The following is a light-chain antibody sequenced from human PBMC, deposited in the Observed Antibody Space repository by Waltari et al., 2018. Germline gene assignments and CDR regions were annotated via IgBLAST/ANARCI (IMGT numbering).Light chain of an antibody. CDR3: CSYAGIRTSSVV. CDR2: AVT. V-gene: IGLV2-23*02. J-gene: IGLJ1*01. Sequence: QSALTQPASVSGSPGQSITISCSGSSRDFGGYYLVSWYQQRPGKAPKLIIYAVTKRPSGVSHRFSGSKSVNTASRTISGLQAEDEADYYCCSYAGIRTSSVVFGGGTKVIVL. CDR1: SRDFGGYYL.